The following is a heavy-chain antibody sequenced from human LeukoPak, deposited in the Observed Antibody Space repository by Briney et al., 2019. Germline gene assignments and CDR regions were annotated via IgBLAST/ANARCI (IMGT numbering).Heavy chain of an antibody. CDR1: GFTFNNYA. Sequence: GGSLRLSCTAAGFTFNNYAMSWVRQAPGKGLEWVSTSSASGDSPYYADSVKGRFTISRDTSKNTLDLQMNSLRVEDTAVYYCAKGVYGSGSYREYFEQWGQGTLVTVSS. J-gene: IGHJ1*01. CDR2: SSASGDSP. CDR3: AKGVYGSGSYREYFEQ. D-gene: IGHD3-10*01. V-gene: IGHV3-23*01.